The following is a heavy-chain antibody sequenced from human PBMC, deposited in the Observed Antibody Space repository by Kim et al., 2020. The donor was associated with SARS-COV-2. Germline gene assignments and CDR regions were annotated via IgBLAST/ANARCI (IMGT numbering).Heavy chain of an antibody. CDR2: ISSSSSYI. CDR1: GFTFSSYS. Sequence: GGSLRLSCVASGFTFSSYSMNWVRQAPGKGLEWVSSISSSSSYIYYADSVKGRFTISRDNAKNSLYLQMNSLRAEDTAVYYCARDLWFGGFDAFDIWGQGTMVTVSS. CDR3: ARDLWFGGFDAFDI. V-gene: IGHV3-21*01. D-gene: IGHD3-10*01. J-gene: IGHJ3*02.